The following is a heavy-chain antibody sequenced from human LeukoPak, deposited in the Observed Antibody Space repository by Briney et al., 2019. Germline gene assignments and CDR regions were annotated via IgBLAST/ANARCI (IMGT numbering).Heavy chain of an antibody. CDR2: ISSSGSTI. D-gene: IGHD3-10*02. J-gene: IGHJ6*04. CDR1: GFTFSSYD. CDR3: AELGITMIGGV. V-gene: IGHV3-48*03. Sequence: GGSLRLSCAAPGFTFSSYDMNWVRQAPGKGLEWVSYISSSGSTIYYADSVKGRFTISRDNAKNSLYLQMNSLRAEDTAVYYCAELGITMIGGVWGKGTTVTVSS.